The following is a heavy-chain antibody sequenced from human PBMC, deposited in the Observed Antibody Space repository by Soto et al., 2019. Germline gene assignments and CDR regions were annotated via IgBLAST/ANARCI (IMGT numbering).Heavy chain of an antibody. CDR3: ARDRRVTIFGQYYYYYGMDI. CDR1: GFTFSSYA. D-gene: IGHD3-3*01. CDR2: ISYDGSNK. Sequence: PGGSLRLSCAASGFTFSSYAMHWVRQAPGKGLEWVAVISYDGSNKYYADSVKGRFTISRDNSKNTLYLQMNSLRAEDTAVYYCARDRRVTIFGQYYYYYGMDIWGQGTTVTVSS. V-gene: IGHV3-30-3*01. J-gene: IGHJ6*02.